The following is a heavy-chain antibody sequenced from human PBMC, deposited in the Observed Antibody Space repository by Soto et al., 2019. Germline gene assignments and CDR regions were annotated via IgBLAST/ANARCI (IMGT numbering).Heavy chain of an antibody. J-gene: IGHJ5*02. CDR1: GGSISSYY. V-gene: IGHV4-59*01. CDR3: ARVSDYGDYYWFDP. D-gene: IGHD4-17*01. Sequence: SETLSLTCTVSGGSISSYYWSWIRQPPGKGLEWIGYIYYNGSTNYNPSLKSRVTISVDTSKNQFSLKLSSVTAADTAVYYCARVSDYGDYYWFDPWGQGTLVTVSS. CDR2: IYYNGST.